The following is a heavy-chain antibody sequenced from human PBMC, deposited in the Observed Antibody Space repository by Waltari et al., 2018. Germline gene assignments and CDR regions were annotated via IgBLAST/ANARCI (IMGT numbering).Heavy chain of an antibody. J-gene: IGHJ4*02. CDR2: IRVCNGNT. D-gene: IGHD6-19*01. CDR1: GYTLTSYG. V-gene: IGHV1-18*01. CDR3: ARVPHRSTGWLQAPYNFDF. Sequence: QVQLVQSGYEVKKPGASVQVSCKASGYTLTSYGISWVRQAPGQGLKWMGWIRVCNGNTNYAQRLQGRVSMTADTSTSTTYMELRSLISDDTAVYYCARVPHRSTGWLQAPYNFDFWGQGTLVTVSS.